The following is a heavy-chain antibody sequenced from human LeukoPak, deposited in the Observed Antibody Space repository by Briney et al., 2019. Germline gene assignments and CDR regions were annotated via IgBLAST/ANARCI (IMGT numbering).Heavy chain of an antibody. CDR1: GYTFSDYY. CDR3: AAPDSSVWTSDFDH. CDR2: INPNSAGT. J-gene: IGHJ4*02. D-gene: IGHD6-19*01. Sequence: ASVKVSCKASGYTFSDYYIHWVRQVPGQGLEWMGWINPNSAGTKFAQKFQGRDIMTGDTSISTAYMELSRLRCDDTAVYYCAAPDSSVWTSDFDHWGQGTLVSVSS. V-gene: IGHV1-2*02.